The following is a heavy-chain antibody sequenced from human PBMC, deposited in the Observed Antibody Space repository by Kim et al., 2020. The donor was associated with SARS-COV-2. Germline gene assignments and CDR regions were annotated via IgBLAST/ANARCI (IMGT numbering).Heavy chain of an antibody. Sequence: GGSLGLSCAASGFTVSANYMSWVRQAPGKGLEWVSVIYSGGSTYYADSVKGRFTISRDNSKNTVYLQMNSLRAGDTAVYYCARRRGPNWFDPWGQGTLVTVSS. CDR2: IYSGGST. CDR1: GFTVSANY. V-gene: IGHV3-53*01. D-gene: IGHD3-16*01. CDR3: ARRRGPNWFDP. J-gene: IGHJ5*02.